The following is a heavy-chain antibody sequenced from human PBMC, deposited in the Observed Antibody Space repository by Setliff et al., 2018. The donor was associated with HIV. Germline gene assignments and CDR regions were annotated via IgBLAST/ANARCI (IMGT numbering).Heavy chain of an antibody. CDR1: PVSISSTSYY. J-gene: IGHJ6*03. CDR2: IHYTGTG. V-gene: IGHV4-39*07. D-gene: IGHD5-12*01. Sequence: SETLSLTCTVSPVSISSTSYYWVWIRQPPGKGLEWIGNIHYTGTGFYNSALRSRVTISVDTSKNQFSLKLNSVTAADTAVYFCARETRGGYGDYYYYSMDVWGKGTTVTVSS. CDR3: ARETRGGYGDYYYYSMDV.